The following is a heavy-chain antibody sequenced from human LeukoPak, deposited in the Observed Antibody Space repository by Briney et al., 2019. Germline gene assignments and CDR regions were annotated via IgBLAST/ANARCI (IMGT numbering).Heavy chain of an antibody. CDR2: IYHSGST. D-gene: IGHD1-26*01. CDR3: ARALVGAGFDY. J-gene: IGHJ4*02. CDR1: GYSISSGYY. Sequence: SETLSLTCTVSGYSISSGYYWGWIRQPPGKGLEWIGSIYHSGSTYYNPSLKSRVTISVDTSKNQFSLKLSSVTAADTAVYYCARALVGAGFDYWGQGTLVTVSS. V-gene: IGHV4-38-2*02.